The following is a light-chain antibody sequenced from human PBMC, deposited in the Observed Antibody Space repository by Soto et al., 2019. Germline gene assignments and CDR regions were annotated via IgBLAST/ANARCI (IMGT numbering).Light chain of an antibody. CDR2: DAS. CDR1: QSGSSSY. Sequence: EIVLPQSPGTLSLSPGARPPLSCRASQSGSSSYLAWYQQKPGQAPRLLIYDASSRATGIPDRFSGSGSGTDFTLTISRLEPEEFAVYYCQQYGSSLRTVGQGTKVDIK. J-gene: IGKJ1*01. V-gene: IGKV3-20*01. CDR3: QQYGSSLRT.